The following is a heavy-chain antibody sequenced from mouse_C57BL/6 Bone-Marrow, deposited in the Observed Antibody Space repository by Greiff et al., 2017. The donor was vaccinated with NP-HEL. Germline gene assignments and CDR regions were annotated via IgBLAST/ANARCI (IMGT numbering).Heavy chain of an antibody. Sequence: QVQLQQPGAELVKPGASVKLSCKASGYTFTSYWMQWVKQRPGQGLEWIGEIDPSDSYTNYNQKFKGKATLTVDTSSSTAYMQLCSLTSEDSAVYYCARSLFYYYGSSLGYYFDYWGQGTTLTVSS. D-gene: IGHD1-1*01. V-gene: IGHV1-50*01. CDR1: GYTFTSYW. J-gene: IGHJ2*01. CDR2: IDPSDSYT. CDR3: ARSLFYYYGSSLGYYFDY.